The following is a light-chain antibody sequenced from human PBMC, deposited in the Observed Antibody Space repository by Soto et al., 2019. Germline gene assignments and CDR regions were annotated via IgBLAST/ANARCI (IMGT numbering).Light chain of an antibody. Sequence: DIQMTQSPSSLSASVGDRVTITCRASQGIRNDLGWYQHKPGKAPKRLIYTASTLESGVPSRFSGSRSRTEFTLSIISRQPDDFATYYCLQHNAFPFTFGPGAKLTFK. CDR2: TAS. CDR3: LQHNAFPFT. V-gene: IGKV1-17*01. J-gene: IGKJ3*01. CDR1: QGIRND.